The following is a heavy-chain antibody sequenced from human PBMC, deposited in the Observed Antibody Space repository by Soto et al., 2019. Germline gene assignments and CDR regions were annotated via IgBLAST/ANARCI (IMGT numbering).Heavy chain of an antibody. J-gene: IGHJ4*02. V-gene: IGHV3-30-3*01. CDR2: ISYDGSNK. CDR3: ARESAHSSSWPRGDFDY. Sequence: QVQLVESGGGVVQPGRSLRLSCAASGFTFSSYAMHWVRQAPGKGLEWVAVISYDGSNKYYADSVKGRFTISRDNSKNALYLQMNSLRREDTAGSYCARESAHSSSWPRGDFDYWGQGTLVTVSS. CDR1: GFTFSSYA. D-gene: IGHD6-13*01.